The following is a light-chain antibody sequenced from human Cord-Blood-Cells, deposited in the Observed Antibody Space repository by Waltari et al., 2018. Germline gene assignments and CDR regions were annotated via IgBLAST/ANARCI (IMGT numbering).Light chain of an antibody. Sequence: QSVLTQPPSASGTPGQGVTISCSGSSSTIGSNHVYWYQQLPGTAPKLLIYRNNQRPSGVPDRFSGSKSGTSASRAIRGLRSEDEADYYCAAWDDSLSGWVFGGGTKLTVL. CDR1: SSTIGSNH. CDR2: RNN. J-gene: IGLJ3*02. V-gene: IGLV1-47*01. CDR3: AAWDDSLSGWV.